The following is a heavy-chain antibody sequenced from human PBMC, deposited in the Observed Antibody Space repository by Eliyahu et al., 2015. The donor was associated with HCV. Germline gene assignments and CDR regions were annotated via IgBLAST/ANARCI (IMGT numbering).Heavy chain of an antibody. V-gene: IGHV1-58*01. CDR1: GFTFINSA. CDR3: AATIKYCSGGSCSSYYYGMDV. CDR2: IVVGSGNT. Sequence: QMQLVQSGPEVKKPGTSVKVSCKTSGFTFINSAVQWVRQARGQSLEWIGWIVVGSGNTNYAQKFQERVTITRDMSTSTAYMELSSLRSDDTAVYYCAATIKYCSGGSCSSYYYGMDVWGQGTTVTVSS. D-gene: IGHD2-15*01. J-gene: IGHJ6*02.